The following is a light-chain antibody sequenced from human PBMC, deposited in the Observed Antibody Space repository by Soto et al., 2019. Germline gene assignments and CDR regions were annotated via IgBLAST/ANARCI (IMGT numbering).Light chain of an antibody. V-gene: IGKV3-15*01. CDR3: QHYNTWPRGT. Sequence: EIVVTQSPATLSVSPGERATLPCRASQSVSSNLAWYQQKPGQAPRLLIYGASTRATGIPARFSGSGSGTGFTLTIGTLQSEDFAVYYCQHYNTWPRGTFGQGTK. J-gene: IGKJ1*01. CDR1: QSVSSN. CDR2: GAS.